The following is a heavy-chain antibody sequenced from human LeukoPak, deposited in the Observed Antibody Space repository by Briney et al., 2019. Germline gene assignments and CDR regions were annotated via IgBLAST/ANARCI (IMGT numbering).Heavy chain of an antibody. CDR3: ARIPQYFLEPFDY. CDR2: ISHRGRT. D-gene: IGHD3-3*01. V-gene: IGHV4-34*01. CDR1: GGSVSGYY. J-gene: IGHJ4*02. Sequence: RSSETLSLTCAVYGGSVSGYYWSWIRQPPGKGLEWIGEISHRGRTHYNPSLKGRVTMSVDTSKNQFALEVDSVTAADTAVYYCARIPQYFLEPFDYWGQGILVTVSS.